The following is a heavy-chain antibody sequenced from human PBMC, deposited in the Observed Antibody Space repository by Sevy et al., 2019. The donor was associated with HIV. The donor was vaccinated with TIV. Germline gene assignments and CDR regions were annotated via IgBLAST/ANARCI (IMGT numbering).Heavy chain of an antibody. Sequence: SETLSLTCTVSGGSVSSGSYYWSWIRQPPGKGLEWIGYMYYSGSTNYNPSLKSRVTISVDTSKNQFSLKLSSVTAADTAVYYCARAITMIDWFDPWGQGTLVTVSS. CDR2: MYYSGST. V-gene: IGHV4-61*01. CDR1: GGSVSSGSYY. J-gene: IGHJ5*02. CDR3: ARAITMIDWFDP. D-gene: IGHD3-22*01.